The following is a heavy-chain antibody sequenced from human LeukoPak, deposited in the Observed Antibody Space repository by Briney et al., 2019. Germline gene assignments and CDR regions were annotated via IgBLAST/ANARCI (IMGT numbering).Heavy chain of an antibody. V-gene: IGHV1-2*02. CDR1: GYTFTDYY. CDR3: ATDNYGMLDY. D-gene: IGHD3-9*01. CDR2: VDPRSGIT. Sequence: GASVKVSCKASGYTFTDYYIHWVRRAPGQGLEWMGWVDPRSGITKCTQKFQGRVTMTRDTSINTVYVDLSGLTFDDTAVYYGATDNYGMLDYWGQGTLVTVSS. J-gene: IGHJ4*02.